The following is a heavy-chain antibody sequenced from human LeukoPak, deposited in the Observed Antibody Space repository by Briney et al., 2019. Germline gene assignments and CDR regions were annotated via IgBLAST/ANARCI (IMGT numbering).Heavy chain of an antibody. CDR2: IFIGGGT. J-gene: IGHJ4*02. CDR3: VACAPGY. V-gene: IGHV3-53*01. Sequence: PGGSLRLSCAASGFIVSSKHMAWARQTPGKGLEWLSIIFIGGGTYYTDSVKGRFTISRDDSKNTLYLQMNSLRAEDTAMYYCVACAPGYWGQGTLVTVS. CDR1: GFIVSSKH.